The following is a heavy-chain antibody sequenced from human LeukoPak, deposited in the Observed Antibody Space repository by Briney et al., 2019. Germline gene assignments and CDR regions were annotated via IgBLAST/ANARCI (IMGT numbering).Heavy chain of an antibody. CDR3: ARSVSTFDP. Sequence: SETLSLTCTVSGGSISSYYRSWIRQTPGKGLEWIGYIYYSGSTNYNPSLKSRVTISVDTSKNQFSLKLSSVTAADTAVYYCARSVSTFDPWGQGTLVTVSS. CDR1: GGSISSYY. J-gene: IGHJ5*02. CDR2: IYYSGST. V-gene: IGHV4-59*08.